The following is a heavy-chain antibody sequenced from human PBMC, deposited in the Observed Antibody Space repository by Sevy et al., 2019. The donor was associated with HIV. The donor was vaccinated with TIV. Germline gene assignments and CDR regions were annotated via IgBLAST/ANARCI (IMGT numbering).Heavy chain of an antibody. D-gene: IGHD1-26*01. CDR1: GFTFSNYG. CDR2: ILAGGGST. Sequence: GGSLRLSCAASGFTFSNYGMSWVRQAPGKGLEWVSSILAGGGSTYYADSVKGRFTISRDNSKNTLVLQMNSLRAEDTAVYYCARRDSANSFEIWGQGTMVTVSS. CDR3: ARRDSANSFEI. J-gene: IGHJ3*02. V-gene: IGHV3-23*01.